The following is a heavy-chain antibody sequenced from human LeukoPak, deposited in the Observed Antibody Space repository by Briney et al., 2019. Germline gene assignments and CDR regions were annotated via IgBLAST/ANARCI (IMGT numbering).Heavy chain of an antibody. V-gene: IGHV4-39*07. J-gene: IGHJ6*02. CDR2: IYYSGST. D-gene: IGHD6-19*01. CDR1: GGSISSSSYY. CDR3: ASKGVAVAGTQYYCYGMDV. Sequence: SETLSLTCTVSGGSISSSSYYWGWIRQPPGKGLEWIGSIYYSGSTYYNPSLKSRVTISVDTSKNQFSLKLSSVTAADTAVYYCASKGVAVAGTQYYCYGMDVWGQGTTVTVSS.